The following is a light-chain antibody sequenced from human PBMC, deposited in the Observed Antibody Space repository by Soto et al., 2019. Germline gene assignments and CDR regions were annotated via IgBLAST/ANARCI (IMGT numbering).Light chain of an antibody. CDR3: QQYYSSPQT. CDR1: QSVLFSSNNKNY. CDR2: WAS. J-gene: IGKJ1*01. V-gene: IGKV4-1*01. Sequence: DIVMTQSPDSLAVSLGERATINCKSSQSVLFSSNNKNYLAWYQQKPGQPPKLLIYWASTRESGVPDRFSGSGSGTDFTLTISSLQAEDVAVYYCQQYYSSPQTFGQGTKVDNK.